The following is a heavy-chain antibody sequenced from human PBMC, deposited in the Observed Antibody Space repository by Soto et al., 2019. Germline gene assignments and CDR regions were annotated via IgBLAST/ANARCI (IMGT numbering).Heavy chain of an antibody. J-gene: IGHJ6*02. D-gene: IGHD6-19*01. CDR1: GFTFSSYW. CDR3: ARDYRFGSGWYPLAYYYYGMDV. V-gene: IGHV3-30*03. CDR2: ISYDGSNK. Sequence: GGSLRLSCAASGFTFSSYWMSWVRRAPGKGLEWVAVISYDGSNKYYADSVKGRFTISRDNSKNTLYLQMNSLRAEDTAVYYCARDYRFGSGWYPLAYYYYGMDVWGQGTTVTVSS.